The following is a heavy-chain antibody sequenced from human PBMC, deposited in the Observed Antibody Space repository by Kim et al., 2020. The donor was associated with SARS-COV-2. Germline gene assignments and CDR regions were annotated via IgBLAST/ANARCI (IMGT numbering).Heavy chain of an antibody. V-gene: IGHV3-11*05. D-gene: IGHD3-10*01. Sequence: GGSLRLSCAASGFTFSDYYMSWIRQAPGKGLEWVSYISSSSSYTNYADSVKGRFTISRDNAKNSLYLQMNSLRAEDTAVYYCAREPIYGSGSYFADYWGQGTLVTVSS. CDR3: AREPIYGSGSYFADY. J-gene: IGHJ4*02. CDR1: GFTFSDYY. CDR2: ISSSSSYT.